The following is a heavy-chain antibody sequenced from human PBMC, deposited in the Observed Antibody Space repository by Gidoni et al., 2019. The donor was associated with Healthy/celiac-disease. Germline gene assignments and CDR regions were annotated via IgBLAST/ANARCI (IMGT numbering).Heavy chain of an antibody. CDR2: IIPIFGTA. D-gene: IGHD6-19*01. CDR1: GGTFSSYA. V-gene: IGHV1-69*01. Sequence: QVQLVQSGAEVKKPGSSVKVSCKASGGTFSSYAISWVRQAPGQGLEWLGGIIPIFGTANYAQKFQGRVTITADESTSTAYMELSSLGSEDTAVYYCARDGLKGGGWYGIDYWGQGTLVNVSS. J-gene: IGHJ4*02. CDR3: ARDGLKGGGWYGIDY.